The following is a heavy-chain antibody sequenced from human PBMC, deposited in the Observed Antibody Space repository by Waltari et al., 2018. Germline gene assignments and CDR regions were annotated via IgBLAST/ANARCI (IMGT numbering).Heavy chain of an antibody. D-gene: IGHD5-12*01. J-gene: IGHJ4*02. CDR2: ISVSDGT. CDR3: ATIGGYEEEFDY. Sequence: VQLLESGGDLVQPGGSMRLSCAASGITFTNYAINWVRLAPGTGLGWVSAISVSDGTYYADSVKGRFTISRDTSKNMVYLQMNSLTIEDTALYYCATIGGYEEEFDYWGPGTQVTVSS. V-gene: IGHV3-23*01. CDR1: GITFTNYA.